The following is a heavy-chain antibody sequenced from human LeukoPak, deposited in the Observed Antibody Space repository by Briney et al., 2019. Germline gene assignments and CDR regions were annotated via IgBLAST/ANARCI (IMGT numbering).Heavy chain of an antibody. V-gene: IGHV1-69*13. CDR2: IIPIFGTA. J-gene: IGHJ4*02. Sequence: SVKVSCKASGGTFSSYAISWVRQAPGQGLEWMGGIIPIFGTANYAQKFQGRVTITADESTSTAYMKLSSLRSEDTAVYYCAVVGATSTYYFDYWGQGTLVTVSS. CDR1: GGTFSSYA. CDR3: AVVGATSTYYFDY. D-gene: IGHD1-26*01.